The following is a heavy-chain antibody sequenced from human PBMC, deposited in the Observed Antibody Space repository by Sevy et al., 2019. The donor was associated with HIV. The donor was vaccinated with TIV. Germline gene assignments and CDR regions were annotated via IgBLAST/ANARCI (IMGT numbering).Heavy chain of an antibody. V-gene: IGHV5-51*01. CDR1: GYSFTSYW. J-gene: IGHJ1*01. Sequence: GESLKISCKGSGYSFTSYWIGWVRQMPGKGLEWMGIIYPGDSDTRYSPSFQGQVTISADKSISTAYLQWSSLKASDXXXXXXXXXXXXXXXIGYFQHWGQGTLVTVSS. CDR2: IYPGDSDT. D-gene: IGHD2-21*01. CDR3: XXXXXXXXXIGYFQH.